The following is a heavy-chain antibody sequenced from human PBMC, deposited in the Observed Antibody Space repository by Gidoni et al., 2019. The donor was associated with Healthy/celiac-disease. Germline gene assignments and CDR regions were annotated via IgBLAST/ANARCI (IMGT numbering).Heavy chain of an antibody. CDR3: AKDRGDIVLSWFDP. V-gene: IGHV3-23*01. D-gene: IGHD2-8*02. CDR2: IRGSGGST. CDR1: GFTVSSYA. Sequence: EVQLLESGGGLVQPGGSLRLSCAASGFTVSSYAMSLVRQAPGKGLEWVSAIRGSGGSTYYADSVKGRFTISRDNSKNTLYLQMNSLRAEDTAVYYRAKDRGDIVLSWFDPWGQGTLVTVSS. J-gene: IGHJ5*02.